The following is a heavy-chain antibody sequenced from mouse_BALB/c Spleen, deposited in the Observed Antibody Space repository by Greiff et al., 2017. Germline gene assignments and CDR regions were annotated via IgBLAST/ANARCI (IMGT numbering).Heavy chain of an antibody. J-gene: IGHJ4*01. V-gene: IGHV1-69*02. CDR3: ARWLLFLYAMDY. D-gene: IGHD2-3*01. Sequence: QVQLQQPGAELVKPGASVKLSCKASGYTFTSYWMHWVKQRPGQGLEWIGEIDPSDSYTNYNQKFKGKATLTVDKSSSTAYMQLSSLTSEDSAVYYCARWLLFLYAMDYWGQGTSVTVSS. CDR1: GYTFTSYW. CDR2: IDPSDSYT.